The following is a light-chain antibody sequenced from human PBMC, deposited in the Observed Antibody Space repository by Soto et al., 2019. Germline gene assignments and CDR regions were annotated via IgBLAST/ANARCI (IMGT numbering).Light chain of an antibody. Sequence: DIQMTQSPSTLSGSVGARVTITCRASQTIRSWLALYQQQPGKDPKLLLYYASTLKSGVTSRCSGSGAGAEVTLPISSLQPDDFSTYYCQQLFDSPITFGQGTRLEIK. V-gene: IGKV1-5*03. CDR1: QTIRSW. CDR3: QQLFDSPIT. J-gene: IGKJ5*01. CDR2: YAS.